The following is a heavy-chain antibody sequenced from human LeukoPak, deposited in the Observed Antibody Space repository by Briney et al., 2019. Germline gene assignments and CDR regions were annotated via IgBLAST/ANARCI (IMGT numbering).Heavy chain of an antibody. CDR2: LSAYNGHT. CDR1: GYTFTTYG. CDR3: ARADITSFGVVINFDH. D-gene: IGHD3-3*01. Sequence: ASVKVSCKASGYTFTTYGIGWVRQAPGQGLEWMGWLSAYNGHTNYAQKLQGRVTMTTDTTTSTAYMEVRSLRSDDTVVYYCARADITSFGVVINFDHWGQGSLVSVSS. J-gene: IGHJ4*02. V-gene: IGHV1-18*01.